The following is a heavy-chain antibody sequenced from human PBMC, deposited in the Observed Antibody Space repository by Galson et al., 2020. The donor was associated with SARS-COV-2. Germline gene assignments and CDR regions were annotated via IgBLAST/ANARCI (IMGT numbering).Heavy chain of an antibody. CDR3: AFSGELHFSESGAFDI. V-gene: IGHV1-24*01. Sequence: ASVKVSCKVSGYTLTELSMHWVRQAPGKGLEWMGGFDPEDGETIYAQKFQGRVTMTEDTSTDTAYMELSSLRSEDTAVYYCAFSGELHFSESGAFDIWGQGTMVTVSS. J-gene: IGHJ3*02. CDR2: FDPEDGET. CDR1: GYTLTELS. D-gene: IGHD1-26*01.